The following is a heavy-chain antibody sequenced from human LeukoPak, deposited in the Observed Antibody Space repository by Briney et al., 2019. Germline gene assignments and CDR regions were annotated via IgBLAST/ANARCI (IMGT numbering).Heavy chain of an antibody. Sequence: GGSLRLSCAASGFTFSSYGMHWVRQAPGKGLEWVAFIRYDGSNKYYADSVKGRFTISRDNSENTLYLQMNSLRAEDTAVYYCAIAPLAGSAFDYWGQGTLVTVS. CDR1: GFTFSSYG. D-gene: IGHD6-19*01. CDR3: AIAPLAGSAFDY. V-gene: IGHV3-30*02. J-gene: IGHJ4*02. CDR2: IRYDGSNK.